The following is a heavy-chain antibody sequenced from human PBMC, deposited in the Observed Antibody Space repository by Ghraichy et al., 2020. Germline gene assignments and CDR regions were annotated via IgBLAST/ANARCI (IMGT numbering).Heavy chain of an antibody. V-gene: IGHV4-59*01. CDR1: GGSISSYY. D-gene: IGHD2-15*01. Sequence: SETLSLTCTVSGGSISSYYWSWIRQPPGKGLEWIGYIYYNGSTNYNPSLKSRVTISVDTSKNQFSLKLSSVTAADTAVYYCARTRKLKSKYCSGGSCYLAYYYYMDVWGKGTTVTVSS. CDR2: IYYNGST. CDR3: ARTRKLKSKYCSGGSCYLAYYYYMDV. J-gene: IGHJ6*03.